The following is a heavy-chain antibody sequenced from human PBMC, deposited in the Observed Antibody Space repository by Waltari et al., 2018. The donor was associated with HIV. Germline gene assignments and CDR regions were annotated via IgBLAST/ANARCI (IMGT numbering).Heavy chain of an antibody. CDR3: ARYHVSPDDYGGNPRIFDYFDL. CDR2: LTRRYSHS. CDR1: GFHFNTFW. V-gene: IGHV5-51*06. Sequence: EVQLVQSGAEVKKPGESLKISCSASGFHFNTFWIGWVGQRPGKGLECMGRLTRRYSHSRYSPSFHVRVRISVDRVINTAYLQWTGLEASDAAIYFCARYHVSPDDYGGNPRIFDYFDLWGQVTQVTVSS. D-gene: IGHD4-17*01. J-gene: IGHJ4*02.